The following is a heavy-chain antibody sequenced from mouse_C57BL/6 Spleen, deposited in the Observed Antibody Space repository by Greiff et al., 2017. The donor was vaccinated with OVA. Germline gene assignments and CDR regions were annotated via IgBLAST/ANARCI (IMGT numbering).Heavy chain of an antibody. CDR3: TRDYSNYVGFDY. J-gene: IGHJ2*01. Sequence: EVMLVESGGGLVQPGGSMKLSCAASGFTFSDAWMDWVRQSPEKGLEWVAEIRNKANNHATYYAESVKGRFTISRDDSKSSVYLQMNSLRAEDTGIYYCTRDYSNYVGFDYWGQGTTLTVSS. CDR1: GFTFSDAW. D-gene: IGHD2-5*01. V-gene: IGHV6-6*01. CDR2: IRNKANNHAT.